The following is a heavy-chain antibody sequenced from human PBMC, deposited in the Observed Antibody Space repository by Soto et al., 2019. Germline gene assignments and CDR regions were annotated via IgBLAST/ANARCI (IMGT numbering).Heavy chain of an antibody. CDR3: ARGGEPTPDYYHGMGG. D-gene: IGHD3-10*01. CDR1: GFTFSDYY. J-gene: IGHJ6*02. Sequence: PWVSLRLSCAASGFTFSDYYMTWIRQAPGKGLEWVSYISGSRDRRKYADSVRGRFTISRDEAKNSLHLQMNSLRAEDTGVYNCARGGEPTPDYYHGMGGRGRGTTGTVSS. CDR2: ISGSRDRR. V-gene: IGHV3-11*06.